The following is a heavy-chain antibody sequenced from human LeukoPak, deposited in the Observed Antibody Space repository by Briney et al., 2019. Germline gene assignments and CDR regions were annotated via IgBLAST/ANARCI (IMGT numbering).Heavy chain of an antibody. D-gene: IGHD1-1*01. CDR2: INQSGST. Sequence: SETLSLTCAVYGGSFSGYYWSWIRQPPGKGLEWIGEINQSGSTNYNPSLKSRVTISVDTSKNHFSLKVSSVTAADTAVYYCARRWNARLYNWFDPWGQGTLVTVSS. V-gene: IGHV4-34*01. CDR3: ARRWNARLYNWFDP. CDR1: GGSFSGYY. J-gene: IGHJ5*02.